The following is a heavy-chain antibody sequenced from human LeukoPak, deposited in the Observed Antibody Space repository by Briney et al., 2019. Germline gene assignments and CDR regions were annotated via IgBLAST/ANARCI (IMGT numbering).Heavy chain of an antibody. V-gene: IGHV4-39*01. CDR2: IYYSGST. D-gene: IGHD5-18*01. J-gene: IGHJ4*02. Sequence: SETLSLTCTVSGGSISSSSYYWGWIRQPPGKGLEWIGSIYYSGSTYYNPSLKSRVTISVGTSKNQFSLKLSSVTAADTAVYYCARQFVGYSFFDYWGQGTLVTASS. CDR1: GGSISSSSYY. CDR3: ARQFVGYSFFDY.